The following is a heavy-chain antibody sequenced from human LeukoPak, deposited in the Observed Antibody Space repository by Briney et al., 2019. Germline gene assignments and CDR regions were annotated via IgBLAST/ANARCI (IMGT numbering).Heavy chain of an antibody. Sequence: GASLRLSCAASGFTFSSYAMSWVRQAPGKGLEWVGRIKSKTDGGTTDYAAPVKGRFTISRDDSKNTLYLQMNSLKTEDTAVYYCTTRYCSGGSCKVDYWGQGTLVTVSS. V-gene: IGHV3-15*01. D-gene: IGHD2-15*01. CDR1: GFTFSSYA. J-gene: IGHJ4*02. CDR3: TTRYCSGGSCKVDY. CDR2: IKSKTDGGTT.